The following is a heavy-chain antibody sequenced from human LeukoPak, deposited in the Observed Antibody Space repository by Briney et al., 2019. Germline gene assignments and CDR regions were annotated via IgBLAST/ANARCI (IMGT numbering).Heavy chain of an antibody. Sequence: SVKVSCKASGGTFSSYAISWVRQAPGQGLEWMGGIIPVFGTANYAQKFQGRVTITADESTSTAYMELSSLRSEDTAVYYCARAVGYCSGGSCYGYWGQGTLVTVSS. CDR3: ARAVGYCSGGSCYGY. V-gene: IGHV1-69*13. D-gene: IGHD2-15*01. J-gene: IGHJ4*02. CDR1: GGTFSSYA. CDR2: IIPVFGTA.